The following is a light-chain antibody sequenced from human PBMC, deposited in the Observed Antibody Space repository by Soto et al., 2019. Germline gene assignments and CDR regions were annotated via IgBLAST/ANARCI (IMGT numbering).Light chain of an antibody. Sequence: EIVMTQSPATLSVSPGERATLSCRASQSVGSNLAWYQQKPGQAPRLLIYGASTRATDIPARFSGSGSGTEFTLTINSLQSEDFAVYCCQQYNNWPLFTFGPGTKVDIK. V-gene: IGKV3-15*01. J-gene: IGKJ3*01. CDR1: QSVGSN. CDR2: GAS. CDR3: QQYNNWPLFT.